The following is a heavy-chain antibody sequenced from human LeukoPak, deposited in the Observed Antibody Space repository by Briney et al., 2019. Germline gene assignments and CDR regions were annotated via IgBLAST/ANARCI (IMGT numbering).Heavy chain of an antibody. D-gene: IGHD4-11*01. V-gene: IGHV3-23*01. CDR1: GFTFSSYA. CDR3: AKDLTTVTTFGWFDP. J-gene: IGHJ5*02. CDR2: ISVSGGST. Sequence: PGGSLRLSCAASGFTFSSYAMSWVRQAPGKGLEWGSAISVSGGSTYYADSVKGRFTISRDNSKNTLYLQMNSLRAEDTAVYYCAKDLTTVTTFGWFDPWGQGTLVTVSS.